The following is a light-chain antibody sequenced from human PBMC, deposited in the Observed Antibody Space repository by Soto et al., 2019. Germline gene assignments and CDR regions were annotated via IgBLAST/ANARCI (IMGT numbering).Light chain of an antibody. CDR3: HQYGSSPFT. CDR1: QSVSSNS. J-gene: IGKJ3*01. CDR2: HAS. Sequence: PGERATLSCRASQSVSSNSLAWYQQKPGQAPRLLIFHASTRATGIPDRFSGSGSGTDFTLTVSRLEPEDSAVYYCHQYGSSPFTFGPGTKVDIK. V-gene: IGKV3-20*01.